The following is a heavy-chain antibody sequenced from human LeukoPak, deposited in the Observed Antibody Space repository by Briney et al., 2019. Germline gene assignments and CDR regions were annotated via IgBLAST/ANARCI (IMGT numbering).Heavy chain of an antibody. J-gene: IGHJ3*02. D-gene: IGHD2-15*01. CDR3: ARGYCSGDSCYNAFDI. Sequence: PSETLSLTCTVSGGSISSYYWSWIRQPPGKGLEWIGYIYYSGSTNYNPSLKSRVTISVDMSKNQFSLKLSSVSAADTAVYYCARGYCSGDSCYNAFDIWGQGTMVTVSP. CDR1: GGSISSYY. V-gene: IGHV4-59*01. CDR2: IYYSGST.